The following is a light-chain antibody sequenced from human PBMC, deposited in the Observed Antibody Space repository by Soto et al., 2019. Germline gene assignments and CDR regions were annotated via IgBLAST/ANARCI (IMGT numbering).Light chain of an antibody. Sequence: DIQMTQSPSSLSASVGDRVTITCRASQDIRNDLDWFQQKPAKAPERLIYEASNLQSGGPSRFSDSVSGTEFTFTISRLQAEVFATYYCLQYSTYPWAFGQWTKVEI. CDR2: EAS. CDR1: QDIRND. J-gene: IGKJ1*01. CDR3: LQYSTYPWA. V-gene: IGKV1-17*01.